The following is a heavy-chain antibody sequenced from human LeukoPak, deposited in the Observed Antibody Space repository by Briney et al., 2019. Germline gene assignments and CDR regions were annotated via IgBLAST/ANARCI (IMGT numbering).Heavy chain of an antibody. V-gene: IGHV4-39*07. Sequence: PSETLSLTCTVSGGSISSSSYYWGWIRQPPGKGLEWIGSIYYSGSSYYNPSLKSRVTISVDTSKNQFSLKLSSVTAADTAVYYCARDAGVEADYYDSSGYYGGWFDPWGQGTQVTVSS. D-gene: IGHD3-22*01. CDR1: GGSISSSSYY. CDR3: ARDAGVEADYYDSSGYYGGWFDP. CDR2: IYYSGSS. J-gene: IGHJ5*02.